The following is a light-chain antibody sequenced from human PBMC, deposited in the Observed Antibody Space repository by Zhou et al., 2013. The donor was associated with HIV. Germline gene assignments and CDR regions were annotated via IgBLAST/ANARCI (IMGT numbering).Light chain of an antibody. Sequence: EIVLTQSPGTLSLSPGEGATLSCRASESLTSGWLAWYQQTPGQAPRLLIHDASSRATGIPDRFTGSGSGTEFTLTISSLQSEDFAVYYCQQYNDWPTFGQGTKVEIK. CDR1: ESLTSG. CDR3: QQYNDWPT. CDR2: DAS. V-gene: IGKV3D-15*01. J-gene: IGKJ1*01.